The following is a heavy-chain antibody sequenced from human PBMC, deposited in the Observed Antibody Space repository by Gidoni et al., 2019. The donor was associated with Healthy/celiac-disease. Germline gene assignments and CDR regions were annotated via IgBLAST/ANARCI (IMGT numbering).Heavy chain of an antibody. CDR1: GFTFSSYA. D-gene: IGHD3-3*01. CDR3: ARDLGTIFGVVTNYYYYYGMDV. Sequence: CAASGFTFSSYAMHWVRQAPGKGLEWVAVISYDGSSKYYADSVKGRFTISRDNSKNTLYLQMNSLRAEDTAVYYCARDLGTIFGVVTNYYYYYGMDVWGQGTTVTVSS. J-gene: IGHJ6*02. CDR2: ISYDGSSK. V-gene: IGHV3-30-3*01.